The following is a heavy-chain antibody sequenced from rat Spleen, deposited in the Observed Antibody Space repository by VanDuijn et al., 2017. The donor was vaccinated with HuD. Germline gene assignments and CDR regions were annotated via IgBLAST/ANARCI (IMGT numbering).Heavy chain of an antibody. D-gene: IGHD1-4*01. J-gene: IGHJ2*01. Sequence: QVQLKESGPGLVQPSQTLSLTCTVSGLSLTSNTIHWVRQSPGKGLEWMGGIWTGGTTDYNSALKSRLSISRDTSKSQVFLKMNSLQTEDIATYYCARAGITREGLGYFDYWGQGVMVTVSS. CDR3: ARAGITREGLGYFDY. CDR2: IWTGGTT. V-gene: IGHV2-30*01. CDR1: GLSLTSNT.